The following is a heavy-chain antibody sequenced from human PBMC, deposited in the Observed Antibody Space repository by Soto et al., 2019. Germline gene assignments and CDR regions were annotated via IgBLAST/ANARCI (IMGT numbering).Heavy chain of an antibody. Sequence: GASVKVSCKASGYTFTSYGISWVRQAPGQGLEWMGWISAYNGNTNYAQKLQGRVTMTTDTSTSTAYMELRSLRSDDTAVYYCARDPGKSDIPSWRSDIWGQGTMVTVSS. CDR2: ISAYNGNT. D-gene: IGHD3-9*01. CDR3: ARDPGKSDIPSWRSDI. CDR1: GYTFTSYG. J-gene: IGHJ3*02. V-gene: IGHV1-18*01.